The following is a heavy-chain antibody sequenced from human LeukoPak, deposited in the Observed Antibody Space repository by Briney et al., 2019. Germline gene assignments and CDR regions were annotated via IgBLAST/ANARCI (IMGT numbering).Heavy chain of an antibody. V-gene: IGHV4-61*02. CDR1: GGSISSGSYY. Sequence: SETLSLTCTVSGGSISSGSYYWSWIRQPAGKGLEWIGRIYTSGSTNYNPSLKSRVTISVDTSKNQFSLKLSSVTAADTAVYYCARVVSSSSIPYYYYYYMDVWGKGTTVTVSS. CDR3: ARVVSSSSIPYYYYYYMDV. CDR2: IYTSGST. D-gene: IGHD6-6*01. J-gene: IGHJ6*03.